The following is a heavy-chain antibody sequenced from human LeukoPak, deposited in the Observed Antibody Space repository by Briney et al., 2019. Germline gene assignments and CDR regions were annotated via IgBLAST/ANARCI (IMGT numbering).Heavy chain of an antibody. J-gene: IGHJ4*02. V-gene: IGHV3-30*02. D-gene: IGHD3-22*01. CDR1: GFTFSSYG. CDR3: AKTMSPYYYDSSGF. CDR2: IRYDGNNK. Sequence: PGGSLRLSCAASGFTFSSYGMHWVRQAPGKGLEWVAFIRYDGNNKYYVDSVKGRFTISRDNSKNTLYLQMNSLRAGDTAVYYCAKTMSPYYYDSSGFWGQGTLVTVSS.